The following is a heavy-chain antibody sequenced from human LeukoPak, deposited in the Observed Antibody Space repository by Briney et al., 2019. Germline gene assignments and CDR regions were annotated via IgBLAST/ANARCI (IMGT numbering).Heavy chain of an antibody. CDR2: INHSGST. CDR1: GGSFSGYY. Sequence: SETLSLTCAVYGGSFSGYYWSWIRQPPGKGLEWIGEINHSGSTNYNPSLKSRVTISVDTSKNQFSLKLSSVTAADTAVYYCARHAYTGYSSSWYAAEYFQHWGQGTLVTVSS. D-gene: IGHD6-13*01. J-gene: IGHJ1*01. V-gene: IGHV4-34*01. CDR3: ARHAYTGYSSSWYAAEYFQH.